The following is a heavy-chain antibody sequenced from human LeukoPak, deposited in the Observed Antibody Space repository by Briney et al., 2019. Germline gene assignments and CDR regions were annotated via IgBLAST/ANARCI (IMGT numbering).Heavy chain of an antibody. CDR2: MDTDGDT. CDR1: APSTSGYW. CDR3: ATAPGGCGGACPFGS. D-gene: IGHD2-21*02. Sequence: SQTMSLTSDLSAPSTSGYWWRWNRPLAGKVLEWIGSMDTDGDTKYIPARESLVTVSVDTSKNLYSRKLISVAAADSAVYNGATAPGGCGGACPFGSWGQGTLVTVSS. J-gene: IGHJ4*02. V-gene: IGHV4-4*07.